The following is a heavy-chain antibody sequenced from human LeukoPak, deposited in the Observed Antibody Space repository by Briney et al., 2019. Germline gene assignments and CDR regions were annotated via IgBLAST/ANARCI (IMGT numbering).Heavy chain of an antibody. CDR2: IYYSGST. D-gene: IGHD3-22*01. CDR3: ARDRTNYYDSSGYYFDY. V-gene: IGHV4-39*07. J-gene: IGHJ4*02. CDR1: GGSISSSDYY. Sequence: KTSETLSLTCTVPGGSISSSDYYWGWIRQPPGRGLEWIGTIYYSGSTNYNPSLKSRVTISVDTSKNQFSLKLSSVTAADTAVYYCARDRTNYYDSSGYYFDYWGQGTLVTVSS.